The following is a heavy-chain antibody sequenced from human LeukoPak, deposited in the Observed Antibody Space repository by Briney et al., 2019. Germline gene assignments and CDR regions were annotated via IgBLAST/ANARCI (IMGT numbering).Heavy chain of an antibody. CDR1: GGSISSFY. CDR2: IYNSGST. D-gene: IGHD6-13*01. Sequence: SETLSLTCAVSGGSISSFYWSWIRQPPEKGLEWIGYIYNSGSTDYNPSLKSRVTISIDTSKNQFSLKLNSVTAADTAVYYCAREEYSSSWYPDYWGQGTLVTVSS. V-gene: IGHV4-4*08. CDR3: AREEYSSSWYPDY. J-gene: IGHJ4*02.